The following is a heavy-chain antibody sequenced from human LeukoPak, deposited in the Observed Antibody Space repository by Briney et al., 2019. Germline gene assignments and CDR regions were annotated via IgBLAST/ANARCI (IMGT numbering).Heavy chain of an antibody. V-gene: IGHV3-15*01. CDR1: GFTFSNAW. Sequence: GGSLRLSCAASGFTFSNAWMSWGRQAPGEGLEWVGRIRSKTDGGTTDYAAPVKGRFTISGDDSKNTLYLQMNSLKTEDTAVYYCTTGETYYYDSSGYSLPDYWGQGTLVTVSS. CDR3: TTGETYYYDSSGYSLPDY. J-gene: IGHJ4*02. D-gene: IGHD3-22*01. CDR2: IRSKTDGGTT.